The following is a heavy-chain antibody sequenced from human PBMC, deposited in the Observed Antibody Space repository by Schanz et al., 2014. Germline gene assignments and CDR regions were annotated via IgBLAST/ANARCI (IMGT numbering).Heavy chain of an antibody. CDR1: GQTVSSYF. CDR2: IDPRDGAT. J-gene: IGHJ4*02. D-gene: IGHD1-1*01. V-gene: IGHV1-46*03. Sequence: QVHVVQSGAVLKTPGASVNVSCKTSGQTVSSYFIQWVRQAPGQGLEWMGIIDPRDGATNCGGKFQGRVHMARDTSTTTVTMHLRGLRPDDTAVYYCALEHNSPSGAGQFWGQGTLITVSS. CDR3: ALEHNSPSGAGQF.